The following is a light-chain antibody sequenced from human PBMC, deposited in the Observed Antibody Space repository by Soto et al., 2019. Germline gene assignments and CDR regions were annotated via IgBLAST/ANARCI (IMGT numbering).Light chain of an antibody. V-gene: IGLV2-14*01. J-gene: IGLJ2*01. CDR3: SSYTSSSTLV. CDR2: DVS. CDR1: SSDVGGYNY. Sequence: QSALTQPASVSGSPGQSITISCTGTSSDVGGYNYVSWYQQHPGKAPKLMIYDVSNRPSGVSNRFSGSKSGNTASLTMSGLQAEDEADYYCSSYTSSSTLVFGGGTKVTVL.